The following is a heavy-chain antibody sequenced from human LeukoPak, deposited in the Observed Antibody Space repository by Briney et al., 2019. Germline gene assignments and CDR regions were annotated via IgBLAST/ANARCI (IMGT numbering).Heavy chain of an antibody. CDR3: ARPRYYSGAGSYRPSV. CDR1: GYTFRDYS. D-gene: IGHD3-10*01. V-gene: IGHV1-2*02. Sequence: ASVKVSCKSSGYTFRDYSIYWVRQAPGQGLEWMGGINPNSGGTDYAQKFQGRVTMTRDTSISTAYMELSWLRSDDTAVYYCARPRYYSGAGSYRPSVWGGGSLVSVCS. CDR2: INPNSGGT. J-gene: IGHJ4*02.